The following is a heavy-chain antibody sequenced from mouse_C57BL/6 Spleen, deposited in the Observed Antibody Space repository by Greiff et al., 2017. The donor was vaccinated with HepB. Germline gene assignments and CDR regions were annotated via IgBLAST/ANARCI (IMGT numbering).Heavy chain of an antibody. J-gene: IGHJ3*01. D-gene: IGHD2-4*01. CDR1: GYTFSCYW. CDR3: ARGGYDYDGAWFAY. CDR2: INPCSGYT. Sequence: VHPVGSGAELAKPGASVKLSCQASGYTFSCYWMHWVKKRPGQGLEWIGYINPCSGYTKYNQKFKDKATLTADKSSSTAYMQLSSLTYEDSAVYYCARGGYDYDGAWFAYWGQGTLVTVSA. V-gene: IGHV1-7*01.